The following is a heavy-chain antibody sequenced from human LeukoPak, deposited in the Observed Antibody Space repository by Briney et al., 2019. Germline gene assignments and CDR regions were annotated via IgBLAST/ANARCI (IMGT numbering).Heavy chain of an antibody. CDR3: ARHPPQLLWFGEGWFDP. CDR1: GGSISSSTYY. J-gene: IGHJ5*02. Sequence: KPSETLSLTCTVSGGSISSSTYYWGWIRQPPGKGLEWIGSIYYSGSTYYNPSLESRVTISVDTSKNPFSLKLSSVTAADTAMYYCARHPPQLLWFGEGWFDPWGQGTLVTVSS. CDR2: IYYSGST. V-gene: IGHV4-39*01. D-gene: IGHD3-10*01.